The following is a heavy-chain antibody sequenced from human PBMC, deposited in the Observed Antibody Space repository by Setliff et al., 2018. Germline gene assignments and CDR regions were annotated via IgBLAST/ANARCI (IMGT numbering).Heavy chain of an antibody. Sequence: SETLSLTCAVSGYSISSGYYWGWIRQPPGKGLEWIGSIYHSGSTYYNPSLKSRVTISVDTSKNQFSLKLSSVTAADTAVYYCGRSEAYNWFDPWGQGTLVTVS. CDR3: GRSEAYNWFDP. V-gene: IGHV4-38-2*01. CDR2: IYHSGST. CDR1: GYSISSGYY. J-gene: IGHJ5*02.